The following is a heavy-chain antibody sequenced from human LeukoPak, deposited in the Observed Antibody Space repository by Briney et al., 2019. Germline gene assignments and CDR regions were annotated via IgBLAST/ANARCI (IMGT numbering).Heavy chain of an antibody. Sequence: PSENLSLTCTVSGGSISSYYWSWIRQPPGKGLEGIGYIYYSGSTNYNPSLKSRVTISVDTSTNQFSLKLSSVTAADTAVYYCARGTYYDFWSGYHKDWFDPWGQGTLVTVSS. CDR3: ARGTYYDFWSGYHKDWFDP. CDR1: GGSISSYY. V-gene: IGHV4-59*01. D-gene: IGHD3-3*01. CDR2: IYYSGST. J-gene: IGHJ5*02.